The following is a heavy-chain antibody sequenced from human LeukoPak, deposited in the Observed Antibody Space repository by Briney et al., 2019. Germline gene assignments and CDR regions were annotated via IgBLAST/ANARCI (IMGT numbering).Heavy chain of an antibody. J-gene: IGHJ6*02. D-gene: IGHD7-27*01. CDR1: GYTFTIYD. CDR2: MTPNSGFS. CDR3: VTNWGSRYYSDMDV. Sequence: GASVKVSCKASGYTFTIYDINWVRQAAGQGLEWMGWMTPNSGFSGYAHKFRGRVTMTGNTSISTAYMELSSLRSEDTAIYYCVTNWGSRYYSDMDVWSQGTTVTVSS. V-gene: IGHV1-8*01.